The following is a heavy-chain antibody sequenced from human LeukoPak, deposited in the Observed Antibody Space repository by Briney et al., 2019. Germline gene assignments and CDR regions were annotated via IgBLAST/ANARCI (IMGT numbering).Heavy chain of an antibody. J-gene: IGHJ5*02. CDR2: IYYSGST. V-gene: IGHV4-38-2*02. CDR1: GYSISSGYY. D-gene: IGHD6-13*01. Sequence: PSETLSLTCTVPGYSISSGYYWGWIRQPPGKGLEWIGSIYYSGSTYYNPSLKSRVTISVDTSKNQFSLKLSSVTAADTAVYYCAREVGGSSWSAYTYNWFDPWGQGTLVTVSS. CDR3: AREVGGSSWSAYTYNWFDP.